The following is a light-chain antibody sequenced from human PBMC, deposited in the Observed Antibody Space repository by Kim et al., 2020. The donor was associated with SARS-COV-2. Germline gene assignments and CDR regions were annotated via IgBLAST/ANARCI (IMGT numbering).Light chain of an antibody. J-gene: IGKJ2*01. CDR1: QSVLYSSNNKNY. Sequence: RATINCKSSQSVLYSSNNKNYLAWYQQKPGQPPKLLIYWASTRESGVSDRLSGSGSGRDCTITISRLQAENVAVYCYQQDYSSPQTFGQGTKLEI. CDR2: WAS. V-gene: IGKV4-1*01. CDR3: QQDYSSPQT.